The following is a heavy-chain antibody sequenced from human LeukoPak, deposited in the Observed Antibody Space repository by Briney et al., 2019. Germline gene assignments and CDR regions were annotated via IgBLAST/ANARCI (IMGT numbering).Heavy chain of an antibody. D-gene: IGHD3-9*01. CDR1: GFTFSSYS. Sequence: PGGSLRLSCAASGFTFSSYSMNWVRQAPGKGLEWVSSISSSSSYIYYADSVKRRFTISRDNAKNSLYLQTSSLRAEDTAVYYCARDATDDILTGSYGMDVWGQGTTVTVSS. CDR2: ISSSSSYI. J-gene: IGHJ6*02. CDR3: ARDATDDILTGSYGMDV. V-gene: IGHV3-21*01.